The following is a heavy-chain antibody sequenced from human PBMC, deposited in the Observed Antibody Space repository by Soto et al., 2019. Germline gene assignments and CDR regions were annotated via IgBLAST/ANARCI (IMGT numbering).Heavy chain of an antibody. CDR1: GGSIGSSGYY. CDR3: ARHYCSGVRCTKGFDP. J-gene: IGHJ5*02. CDR2: IYYSGNT. Sequence: QLQLQESGPGLVKPSETLSLTCIVSGGSIGSSGYYWGWIRQPPGKGLEWIGSIYYSGNTYYNPSLKSRVTRSVDTSKNHCSLKLSSVTAADAAVYYGARHYCSGVRCTKGFDPWGQGTLVTVSS. V-gene: IGHV4-39*01. D-gene: IGHD2-15*01.